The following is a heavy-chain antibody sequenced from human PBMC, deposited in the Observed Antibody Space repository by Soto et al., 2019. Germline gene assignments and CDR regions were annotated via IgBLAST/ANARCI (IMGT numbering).Heavy chain of an antibody. V-gene: IGHV3-23*01. Sequence: DVQLLESGGGLVQPGGSLRLSCAASGFTFRSYAMSWVRQAPGKGLEWVSGISGRGISTHYADSVKGRFTVSRDNSKNTLYLQMNSLRAEDTAVYNCAKAPVGPDWYFDLWGRGTLVTVSS. CDR2: ISGRGIST. CDR3: AKAPVGPDWYFDL. CDR1: GFTFRSYA. J-gene: IGHJ2*01.